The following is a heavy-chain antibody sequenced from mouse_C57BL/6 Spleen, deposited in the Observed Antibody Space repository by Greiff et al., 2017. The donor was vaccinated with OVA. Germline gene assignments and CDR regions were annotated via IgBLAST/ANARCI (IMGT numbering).Heavy chain of an antibody. Sequence: EVQRVESGPELVKPGASVKISCKASGYSFTDYNMNWVKQSNGKSLEWIGVINPNYGTTSYNQKFKGKATLTVDQSSSTAYMQLNSLTSEDSAVYYCARGLYYDPNYYAMDYWGQGTSVTVSS. CDR2: INPNYGTT. CDR3: ARGLYYDPNYYAMDY. J-gene: IGHJ4*01. D-gene: IGHD2-4*01. CDR1: GYSFTDYN. V-gene: IGHV1-39*01.